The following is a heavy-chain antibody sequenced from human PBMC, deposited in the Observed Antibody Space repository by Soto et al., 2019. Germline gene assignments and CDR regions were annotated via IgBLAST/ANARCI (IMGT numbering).Heavy chain of an antibody. CDR1: GGSISSGGYY. Sequence: QVQLQESGPGLVKPSQTLSLTCTVSGGSISSGGYYWSWIRQHPGKGLEWIGYIYYSGSTYYNPSLKSRVTISVDTSKNQFSLKLSSVTAAGTAVYYCARGTIQLWGGVGSFDYWCQGTLVTVSS. D-gene: IGHD5-18*01. CDR3: ARGTIQLWGGVGSFDY. J-gene: IGHJ4*02. CDR2: IYYSGST. V-gene: IGHV4-31*03.